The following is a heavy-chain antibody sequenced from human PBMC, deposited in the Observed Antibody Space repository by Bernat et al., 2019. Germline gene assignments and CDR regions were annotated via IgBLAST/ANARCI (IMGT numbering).Heavy chain of an antibody. CDR3: ARELWLGIEAVGVDY. CDR2: ISSSSSTI. V-gene: IGHV3-48*01. Sequence: EVQLVESGGGLVQPGGSLRLSCAASRFTFSNYSMNWVRQAPGKGLEWVSYISSSSSTIYYADSVKGRVTVSMDNAKNSLYLQMNSLRAEDTAVYYCARELWLGIEAVGVDYWGQRTLVTVSS. CDR1: RFTFSNYS. J-gene: IGHJ4*02. D-gene: IGHD1-26*01.